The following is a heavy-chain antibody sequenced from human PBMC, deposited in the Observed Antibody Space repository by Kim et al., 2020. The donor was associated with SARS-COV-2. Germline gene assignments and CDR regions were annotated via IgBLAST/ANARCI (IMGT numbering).Heavy chain of an antibody. V-gene: IGHV3-23*01. CDR3: AKAPYTSSWNWYFDL. Sequence: DSVKGRFTNSRDNSKNTLYLQMNSLRDEDTAVYYCAKAPYTSSWNWYFDLWGRGTLVTVSS. J-gene: IGHJ2*01. D-gene: IGHD6-13*01.